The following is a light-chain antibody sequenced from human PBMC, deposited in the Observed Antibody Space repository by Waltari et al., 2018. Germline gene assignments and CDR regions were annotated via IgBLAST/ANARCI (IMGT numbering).Light chain of an antibody. CDR2: GTS. CDR3: HYSGPSMWT. J-gene: IGKJ1*01. CDR1: EPIHNAY. V-gene: IGKV3-20*01. Sequence: EIVLTQSPGTLSVTPGDRVTLSCRASEPIHNAYLAWYPQTPGQAPRLLIFGTSTRAAGIPARFSGSGSATDFTLTISRLEPEDFALYHCHYSGPSMWTFGQGTRVEIK.